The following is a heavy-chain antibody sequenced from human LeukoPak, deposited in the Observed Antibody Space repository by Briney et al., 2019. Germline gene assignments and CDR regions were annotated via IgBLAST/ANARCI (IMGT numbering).Heavy chain of an antibody. CDR2: FRSKTDGRTI. Sequence: GGSLRLSCAASGFTFSNAYMSWARQAPGEGREWVGRFRSKTDGRTIDYDAPVKGRFTISRDDSRNPLYLQMNSLKTEDTGVYYCTTVIMGARKDDYWGQGTLVTVSS. V-gene: IGHV3-15*05. CDR1: GFTFSNAY. CDR3: TTVIMGARKDDY. D-gene: IGHD1-26*01. J-gene: IGHJ4*02.